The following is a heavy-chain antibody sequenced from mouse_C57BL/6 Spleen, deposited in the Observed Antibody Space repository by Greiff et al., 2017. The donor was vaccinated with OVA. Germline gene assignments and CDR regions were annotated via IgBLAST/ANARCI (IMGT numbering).Heavy chain of an antibody. V-gene: IGHV1-82*01. CDR3: ASCAMVTTGGAY. CDR2: IYPGDGDT. J-gene: IGHJ3*01. CDR1: GYAFSSSW. Sequence: LVESGPELVKPGASVKLSCKASGYAFSSSWMNWVKQRPGKGLEWIGRIYPGDGDTNYTGKLKGKATMTADKSSSTAYMQLSSLTSEDAAVYFCASCAMVTTGGAYWGQGTLVTVSA. D-gene: IGHD2-2*01.